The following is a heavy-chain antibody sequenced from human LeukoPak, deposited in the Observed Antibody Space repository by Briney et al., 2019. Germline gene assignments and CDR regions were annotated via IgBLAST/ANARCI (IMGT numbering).Heavy chain of an antibody. CDR1: GFTFSSYA. V-gene: IGHV3-23*01. CDR2: ISGSGGST. CDR3: AKGKSVTHYYYYYYMDV. D-gene: IGHD4-17*01. J-gene: IGHJ6*03. Sequence: PGGSLRLSCAASGFTFSSYAMSWVRQAPGKGLEWVSAISGSGGSTYYADSVKGRFTISRDNSKNTLYLQMNSLRAEDTAVYYCAKGKSVTHYYYYYYMDVWGKGTTVTVSS.